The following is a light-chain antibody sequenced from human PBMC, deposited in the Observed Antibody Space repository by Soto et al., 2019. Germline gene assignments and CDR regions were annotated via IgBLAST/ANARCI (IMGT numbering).Light chain of an antibody. CDR3: RQYNSRSPYT. J-gene: IGKJ5*01. Sequence: SLSPGTLSLSPGEGAPLSCRASQSVRHNYLAWYQQKPGQAARLLIYGASNRATGSPARCSGSGAWREFFLIISSRQYAESLGYYYRQYNSRSPYTFGQGTRVEIK. CDR1: QSVRHNY. CDR2: GAS. V-gene: IGKV3D-15*01.